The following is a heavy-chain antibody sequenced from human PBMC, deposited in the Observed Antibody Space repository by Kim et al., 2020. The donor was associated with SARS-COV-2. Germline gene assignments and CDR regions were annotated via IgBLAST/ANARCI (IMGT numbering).Heavy chain of an antibody. CDR3: ARTQCGGDCYSVFFDY. D-gene: IGHD2-21*01. J-gene: IGHJ4*02. CDR1: GFTFSSYG. V-gene: IGHV3-33*01. CDR2: IWYDGSNK. Sequence: GGSLRLSCAASGFTFSSYGMHWVRQAPGKGLEWVAVIWYDGSNKYYADSVKGRFTISRDNSKNTLYLQMNSLRAEDTAVYYCARTQCGGDCYSVFFDYWGQGTLVTVSS.